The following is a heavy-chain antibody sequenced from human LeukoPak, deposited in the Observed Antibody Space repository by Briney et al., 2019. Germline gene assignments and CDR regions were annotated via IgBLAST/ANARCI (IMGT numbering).Heavy chain of an antibody. D-gene: IGHD3-3*01. CDR1: GFTFSSYD. CDR2: IGTAGDT. V-gene: IGHV3-13*01. J-gene: IGHJ4*02. CDR3: ARGGSGYGPIDY. Sequence: GGSLRLSCAASGFTFSSYDMHWVRQATGKGLKWVSAIGTAGDTYYPGSVKGRFTISRENAKNSLYLQMNSLRAGDTAVYYCARGGSGYGPIDYWGQGTLVTVSS.